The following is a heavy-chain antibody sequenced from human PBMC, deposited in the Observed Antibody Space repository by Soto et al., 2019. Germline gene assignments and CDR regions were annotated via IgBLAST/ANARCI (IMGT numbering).Heavy chain of an antibody. CDR1: GFSVSTSH. D-gene: IGHD1-26*01. J-gene: IGHJ4*02. Sequence: GGSLRLSCAAAGFSVSTSHISWVRQAPGKGLEWVANIKQDGSEKYYVDSVKGRFTISRDNAKNSLYLQMNNLRAEDTAIYYCASSREDYWGQGTLVTVSS. CDR2: IKQDGSEK. V-gene: IGHV3-7*02. CDR3: ASSREDY.